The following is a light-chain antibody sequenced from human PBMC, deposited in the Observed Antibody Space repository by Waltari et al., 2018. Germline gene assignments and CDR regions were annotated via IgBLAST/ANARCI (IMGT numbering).Light chain of an antibody. Sequence: QAVVTQEPSLTVSPGGTVTLTCGSSTGPVTRGHISYWFQQKPGQAPRTPSFDQDKKHSWTPARFSASLLGGKAALTLSGAQPEDEAEYFCMLSYSGVCMFGGGTQVTVL. CDR1: TGPVTRGHI. V-gene: IGLV7-46*01. CDR2: DQD. J-gene: IGLJ3*02. CDR3: MLSYSGVCM.